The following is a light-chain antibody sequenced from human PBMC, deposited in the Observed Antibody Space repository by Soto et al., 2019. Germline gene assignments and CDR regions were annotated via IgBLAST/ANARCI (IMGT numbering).Light chain of an antibody. J-gene: IGKJ1*01. Sequence: DIQLTQSPSSVSASVGDRVTVTCRASQGISNWLAWYQQKPGKAPKLLISAASSLQSGVPSRFSSSGSGTDFTLIISSLQPEDFATYYCQQANSFPWTFGQGTKVEIK. V-gene: IGKV1-12*02. CDR2: AAS. CDR3: QQANSFPWT. CDR1: QGISNW.